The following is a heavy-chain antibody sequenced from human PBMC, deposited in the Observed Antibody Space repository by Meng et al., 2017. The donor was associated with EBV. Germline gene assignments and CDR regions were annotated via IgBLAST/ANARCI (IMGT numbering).Heavy chain of an antibody. CDR3: AKSRSSTPGVVDY. CDR1: GVSFTRGTYQ. Sequence: QLLEAGPGLGKPSETLALTWTFLGVSFTRGTYQWSSLRQSPWKGLEWIAYIYATGTTIYNPSLKSRVSILLETSKNLFSLKLTSVTTAATAVYYCAKSRSSTPGVVDYWGQGTLVTVSS. CDR2: IYATGTT. V-gene: IGHV4-61*01. J-gene: IGHJ4*02. D-gene: IGHD3-10*01.